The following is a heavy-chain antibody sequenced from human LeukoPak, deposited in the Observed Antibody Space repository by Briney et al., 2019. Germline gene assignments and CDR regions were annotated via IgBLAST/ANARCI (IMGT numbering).Heavy chain of an antibody. CDR1: GHTFSTYG. J-gene: IGHJ5*02. CDR2: ISAYNGNT. CDR3: ARGGYRATRRWFDP. Sequence: GASVKVSCKASGHTFSTYGITWVRQAPGQGLEWMGWISAYNGNTKYAQKIQGRVTLTTDTSTSTAYMELRSLRSDDTAVYYCARGGYRATRRWFDPWGQGTLVTVSS. V-gene: IGHV1-18*01. D-gene: IGHD5-12*01.